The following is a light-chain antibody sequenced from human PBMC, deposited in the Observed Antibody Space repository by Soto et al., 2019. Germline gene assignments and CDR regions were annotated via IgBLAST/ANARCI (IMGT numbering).Light chain of an antibody. CDR1: QSVSSN. CDR2: GAS. CDR3: QQYNNWPQV. J-gene: IGKJ2*01. Sequence: EIVMTKSPATLSVSPGERATLSCRASQSVSSNLAWYQQKPGQAPRLLIYGASTRATGIPARFSGSGSGTEFTLTISSLQSEDFAVYYCQQYNNWPQVFGQGTKLEIK. V-gene: IGKV3-15*01.